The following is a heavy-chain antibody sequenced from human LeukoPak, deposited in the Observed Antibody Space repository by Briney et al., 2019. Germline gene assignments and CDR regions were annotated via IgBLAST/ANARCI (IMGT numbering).Heavy chain of an antibody. J-gene: IGHJ4*02. CDR1: GYSVNYDY. Sequence: PSETLSLTCTVSGYSVNYDYWSWIRQSPGKGLQWIGYIYNSGTIYNPSLKNRVTISLDTSRNQFSLKVSSVSAADTAVYYCARVDPNGYSDYWGQGILVTVSS. CDR3: ARVDPNGYSDY. V-gene: IGHV4-59*02. D-gene: IGHD2-8*01. CDR2: IYNSGT.